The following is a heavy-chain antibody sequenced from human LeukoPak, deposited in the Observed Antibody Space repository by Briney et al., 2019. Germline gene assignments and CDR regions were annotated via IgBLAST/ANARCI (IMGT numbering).Heavy chain of an antibody. CDR3: AKKVGLVSAPLYYFDL. J-gene: IGHJ4*02. Sequence: PGGSLRLSXAASGFTFSSYAMSWVRQAPGKGLEWVSATSGPGGSRDYADSVKGRFTISRDNSKNTLYLQMNSLRAEDTAIYYCAKKVGLVSAPLYYFDLWGQGTLVTVSS. V-gene: IGHV3-23*01. D-gene: IGHD6-6*01. CDR1: GFTFSSYA. CDR2: TSGPGGSR.